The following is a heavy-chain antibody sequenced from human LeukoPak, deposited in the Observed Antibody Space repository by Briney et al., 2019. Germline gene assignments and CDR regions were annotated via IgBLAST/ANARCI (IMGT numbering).Heavy chain of an antibody. Sequence: PGGSLRLSCAASGFSFSSYGMHWVRQAPGKGLEWVAVISYDGSNKYYADSVKGRFTISRDNSKNTLYLQMNSLRAEDTAVYYCAKDRFYCSSTSCSYFQHWGQGTLVTVSS. D-gene: IGHD2-2*01. CDR1: GFSFSSYG. V-gene: IGHV3-30*18. J-gene: IGHJ1*01. CDR3: AKDRFYCSSTSCSYFQH. CDR2: ISYDGSNK.